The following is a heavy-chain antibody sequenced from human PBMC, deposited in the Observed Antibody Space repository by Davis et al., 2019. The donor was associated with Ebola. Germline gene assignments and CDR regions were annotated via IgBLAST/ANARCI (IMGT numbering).Heavy chain of an antibody. D-gene: IGHD2-2*02. CDR1: GGTFSSYA. CDR2: IIPIFGTA. V-gene: IGHV1-69*05. J-gene: IGHJ6*02. Sequence: SVKVSCKASGGTFSSYAISWVRQAPGQGLEWMGGIIPIFGTANYAQKLQGRVIMTTDTSTSTAYMELSSLRSEDTAVYYCAKVWYCSSSSCYKGLSGMDVWGQGTTGTVSS. CDR3: AKVWYCSSSSCYKGLSGMDV.